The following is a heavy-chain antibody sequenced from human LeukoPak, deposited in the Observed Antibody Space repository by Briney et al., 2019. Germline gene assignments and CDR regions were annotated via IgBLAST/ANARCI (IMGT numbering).Heavy chain of an antibody. CDR1: AGTFISYT. CDR3: ARAGCGGECYSPLDY. Sequence: SVKVSCNASAGTFISYTISWVRQAPGQGLEWMGRIIPILGIANYAQKFQGRVTITADKSTSTAYRELSSLRSDDTAVYYCARAGCGGECYSPLDYWGQGTLVTVAS. V-gene: IGHV1-69*02. D-gene: IGHD2-21*01. CDR2: IIPILGIA. J-gene: IGHJ4*02.